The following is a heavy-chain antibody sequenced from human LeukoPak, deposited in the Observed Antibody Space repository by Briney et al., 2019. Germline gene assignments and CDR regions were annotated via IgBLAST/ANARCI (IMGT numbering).Heavy chain of an antibody. Sequence: ASVKVSCKASGYTFTGYYMHWVRQAPGQGLEWMGWINPNSGGTNYAQKFQGRVTMTRDTSISTAHMELSRLRSDDTAVYYCARDGGYDISYMDVWGKGTTVTVSS. J-gene: IGHJ6*03. V-gene: IGHV1-2*02. CDR1: GYTFTGYY. CDR3: ARDGGYDISYMDV. CDR2: INPNSGGT. D-gene: IGHD5-12*01.